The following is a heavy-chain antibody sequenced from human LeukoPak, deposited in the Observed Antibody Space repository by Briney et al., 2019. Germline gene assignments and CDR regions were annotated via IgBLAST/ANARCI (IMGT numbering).Heavy chain of an antibody. D-gene: IGHD6-13*01. J-gene: IGHJ4*02. V-gene: IGHV4-34*01. CDR1: GGSFSGYY. CDR2: INHSGST. Sequence: SETLSLTCAVYGGSFSGYYWSWIRQPPGKGLEWIGEINHSGSTNYNPSLKSRVTISVDTSKNQFSLKLSSVTAADTAVYYCARDQRGSSSWYRLDYWGQGTLVTVSS. CDR3: ARDQRGSSSWYRLDY.